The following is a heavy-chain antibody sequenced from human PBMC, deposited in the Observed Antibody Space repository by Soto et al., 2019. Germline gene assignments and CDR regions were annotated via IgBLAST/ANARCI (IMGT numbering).Heavy chain of an antibody. CDR2: ISYDGSQK. Sequence: PGGSLRLPCVASGFTFSVYPIHWVCHPPGKGLEWVAVISYDGSQKYYADSVKGRFTLFRDKFKNIVYLQMNSLRTEDTALYFCAKDYLGSSNSFDYWGQGSLVTVSS. V-gene: IGHV3-30*18. CDR1: GFTFSVYP. CDR3: AKDYLGSSNSFDY. D-gene: IGHD6-6*01. J-gene: IGHJ4*02.